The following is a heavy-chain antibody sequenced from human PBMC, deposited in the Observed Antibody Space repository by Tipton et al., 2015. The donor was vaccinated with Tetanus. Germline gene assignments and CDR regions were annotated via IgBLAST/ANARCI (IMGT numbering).Heavy chain of an antibody. CDR3: ARGLPFDP. J-gene: IGHJ5*02. CDR2: IKYDESEK. Sequence: SLRLSCAASGFTFNTYWMSWTRQAPGKGLEWVANIKYDESEKYYVDSVKGRFTIARDNAKNSLYLQMNSLRVDDTAVYYCARGLPFDPWGQGPLVTVSS. V-gene: IGHV3-7*01. CDR1: GFTFNTYW.